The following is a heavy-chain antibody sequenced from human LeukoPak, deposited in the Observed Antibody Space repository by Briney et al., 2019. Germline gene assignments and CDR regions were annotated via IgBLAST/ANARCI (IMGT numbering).Heavy chain of an antibody. CDR2: ISYDGSNK. CDR3: ARDDGPIVVMVAASGWNYGMDV. V-gene: IGHV3-30-3*01. Sequence: GRSLRLSCAASGFTFSSYAMHWVRQAPGKGLEWVAVISYDGSNKYYADSVKGRFTISRDNSKNTLYLQMNSLRAEDTAVYYCARDDGPIVVMVAASGWNYGMDVWGQGTTVTVSS. J-gene: IGHJ6*02. CDR1: GFTFSSYA. D-gene: IGHD2-15*01.